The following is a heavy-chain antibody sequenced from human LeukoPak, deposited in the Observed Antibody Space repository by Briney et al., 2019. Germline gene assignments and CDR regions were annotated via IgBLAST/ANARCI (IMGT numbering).Heavy chain of an antibody. CDR3: AKDLGYCSSTSCSAGMDV. Sequence: GGSLRLSCEASGFTFSSYGMHWVRQAPGKGLEWVAFISYDGSNKYYADSVKGRFTISRDNSKNTLYLQMNSLRAEDTAVYYCAKDLGYCSSTSCSAGMDVWGQGTTVTVSS. V-gene: IGHV3-30*18. J-gene: IGHJ6*02. D-gene: IGHD2-2*01. CDR1: GFTFSSYG. CDR2: ISYDGSNK.